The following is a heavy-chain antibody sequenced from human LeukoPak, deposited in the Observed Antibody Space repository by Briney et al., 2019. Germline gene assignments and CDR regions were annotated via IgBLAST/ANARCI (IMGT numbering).Heavy chain of an antibody. Sequence: GGSLRLSCAASGFTVSSNYMSWVRQAPGKGLEWVSVIYSGGSTYYADSVKGRFTISRDNSKNTLYLQMNSLRAEDTAVYYCARGYYSSSRIDYWGQGTLVTVSS. J-gene: IGHJ4*02. V-gene: IGHV3-53*01. CDR3: ARGYYSSSRIDY. D-gene: IGHD6-13*01. CDR1: GFTVSSNY. CDR2: IYSGGST.